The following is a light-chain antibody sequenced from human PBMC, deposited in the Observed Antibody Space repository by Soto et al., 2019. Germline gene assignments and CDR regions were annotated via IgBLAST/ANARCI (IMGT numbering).Light chain of an antibody. CDR1: SGHSNYA. CDR3: QTWDTGIVL. V-gene: IGLV4-69*01. J-gene: IGLJ2*01. Sequence: QPVLTQSPSASASLGASVKLTCTLSSGHSNYAIAWHRQLPEKGPRYLMKVNSDGSHSKGDGIPDRFSGSSSGAERYLTISSLQSEDEADYYCQTWDTGIVLFGGGTQLTVL. CDR2: VNSDGSH.